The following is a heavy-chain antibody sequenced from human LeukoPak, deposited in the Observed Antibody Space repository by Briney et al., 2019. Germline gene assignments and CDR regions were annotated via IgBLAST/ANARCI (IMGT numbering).Heavy chain of an antibody. V-gene: IGHV4-38-2*02. D-gene: IGHD3-10*01. CDR3: ARLWSYYYYYMDV. CDR2: IYTSGST. CDR1: GYSISSGYY. J-gene: IGHJ6*03. Sequence: PSETLSLTCTVSGYSISSGYYWGWIRQPPGKGLEWIGRIYTSGSTNYNPSLKSRVTMSVDTSRNQFSLKLSSVTAADTAVYYCARLWSYYYYYMDVWGKGTTVTVSS.